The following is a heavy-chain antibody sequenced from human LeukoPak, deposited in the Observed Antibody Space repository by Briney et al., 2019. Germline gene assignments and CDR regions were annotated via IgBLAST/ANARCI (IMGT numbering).Heavy chain of an antibody. V-gene: IGHV3-64*01. Sequence: GGSLRLSCAASGFSFSSSGMNWVRQAPGKGLEYVSAISSNGGSTYYANSVKGRFTISRDNSKNTLYLQMGSLRAEDMAVYYCARDLGDYLFDYWGQGTLVTVSS. CDR3: ARDLGDYLFDY. CDR2: ISSNGGST. J-gene: IGHJ4*02. CDR1: GFSFSSSG. D-gene: IGHD4-17*01.